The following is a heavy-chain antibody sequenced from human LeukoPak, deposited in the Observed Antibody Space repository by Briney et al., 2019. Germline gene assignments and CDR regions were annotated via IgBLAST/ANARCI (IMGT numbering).Heavy chain of an antibody. CDR3: TTAPMVLWFGEAY. Sequence: GGSLRLSCAASGFTFSNAWMSWVRQAPGKGLEWVGRIKSKTDGGTTDYAAPVKGRFTISRDDSKNTLYLQMNSLKTEDTAVYYCTTAPMVLWFGEAYWGQGTLVTVSS. V-gene: IGHV3-15*01. D-gene: IGHD3-10*01. J-gene: IGHJ4*02. CDR1: GFTFSNAW. CDR2: IKSKTDGGTT.